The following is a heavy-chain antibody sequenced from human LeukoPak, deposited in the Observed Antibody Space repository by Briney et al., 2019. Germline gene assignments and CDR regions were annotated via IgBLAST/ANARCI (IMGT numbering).Heavy chain of an antibody. Sequence: GGSLRLSCAASGFTFSSYWMSWVRQAPGKGLEWVANIKQDGSEKYYVDSVKGRFTISRDNAKNSLYLQMNSLRAEDTAVYYCAKGGYCSSTSCYEGFMDVWGKGTTVTVSS. J-gene: IGHJ6*03. V-gene: IGHV3-7*01. CDR2: IKQDGSEK. CDR1: GFTFSSYW. CDR3: AKGGYCSSTSCYEGFMDV. D-gene: IGHD2-2*01.